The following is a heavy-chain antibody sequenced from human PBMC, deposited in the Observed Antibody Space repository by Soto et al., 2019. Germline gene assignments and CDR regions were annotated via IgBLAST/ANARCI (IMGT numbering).Heavy chain of an antibody. Sequence: GRSLRLCCAAPGITVRRNAMHWVRQAPGKGLEWVAVISYDGSYEDYADSVKGRFTISRDNSNSMLFLQMKSLRLEDTAVYFFARDRAGVSPLGHHYDGQTVSRQGTTDTGSS. V-gene: IGHV3-30*03. CDR1: GITVRRNA. D-gene: IGHD5-12*01. CDR2: ISYDGSYE. J-gene: IGHJ6*01. CDR3: ARDRAGVSPLGHHYDGQTV.